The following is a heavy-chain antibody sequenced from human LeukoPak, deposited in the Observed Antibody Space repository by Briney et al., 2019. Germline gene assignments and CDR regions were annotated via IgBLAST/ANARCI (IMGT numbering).Heavy chain of an antibody. J-gene: IGHJ4*02. CDR1: GYTFTSYG. CDR3: ASPGYYDSSGLYYFDY. V-gene: IGHV1-18*01. D-gene: IGHD3-22*01. Sequence: ASVKVSCKASGYTFTSYGISWVRQAPGQGLEWMGWISAYNGNTSYAQKLQGRVTITADESTSTAYMELSSLRSEDTAVYYCASPGYYDSSGLYYFDYWGQGTLVTVSS. CDR2: ISAYNGNT.